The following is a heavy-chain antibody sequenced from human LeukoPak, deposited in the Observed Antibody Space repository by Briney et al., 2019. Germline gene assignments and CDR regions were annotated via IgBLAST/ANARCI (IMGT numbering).Heavy chain of an antibody. V-gene: IGHV3-7*01. D-gene: IGHD6-13*01. CDR2: IKQDGSEK. J-gene: IGHJ4*02. Sequence: GGSLRLSCAGSGFTFSDFWMTWVRQTPGKGLEWVANIKQDGSEKYYVDSVKGRFTISRDNAKNSLYLQMNSLRAEDTAVYYCARDRSTGYSSSWYFDYWGQGTLVTVSS. CDR3: ARDRSTGYSSSWYFDY. CDR1: GFTFSDFW.